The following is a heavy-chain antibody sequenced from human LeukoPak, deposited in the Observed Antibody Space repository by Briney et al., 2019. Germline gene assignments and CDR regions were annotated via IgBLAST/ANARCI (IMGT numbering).Heavy chain of an antibody. CDR1: GGSINNYY. CDR2: IYCSGST. D-gene: IGHD1-26*01. Sequence: SETLSLTCIVSGGSINNYYWSWIRQPPGNGLEWIGYIYCSGSTNYNPSLKSRVTISVDTSKNQFSLNLTSVTPADTAVYYCARSGSYSGICDYWGQGTLVTVSS. CDR3: ARSGSYSGICDY. J-gene: IGHJ4*02. V-gene: IGHV4-59*01.